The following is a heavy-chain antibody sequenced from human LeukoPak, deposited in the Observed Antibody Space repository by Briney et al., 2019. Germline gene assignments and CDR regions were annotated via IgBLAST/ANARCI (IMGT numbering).Heavy chain of an antibody. Sequence: GGSLRLSCEASGFPFSDYYMTWVRQAPGKGLEWVSYIGGSGATIFYADSVKGRFAISRDNARNLVYLQMNSLRAEDTAVYYCAGLGITMIGGVWGKGTTVTISS. CDR3: AGLGITMIGGV. CDR1: GFPFSDYY. CDR2: IGGSGATI. J-gene: IGHJ6*04. D-gene: IGHD3-10*02. V-gene: IGHV3-11*04.